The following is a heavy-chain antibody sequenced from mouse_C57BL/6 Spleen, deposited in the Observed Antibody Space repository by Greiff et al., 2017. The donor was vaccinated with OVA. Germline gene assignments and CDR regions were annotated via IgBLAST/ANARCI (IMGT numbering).Heavy chain of an antibody. D-gene: IGHD2-3*01. CDR2: IRNKANGYTT. J-gene: IGHJ3*01. Sequence: EVKVEESGGGLVQPGGSLSLSCAASGFTFTDYYMSWVRQPPGKALEWLGFIRNKANGYTTEYSASVKGRFTISRDNSQSILYLQMNALRAEDSATYYCARYAPDGSWFAYWGQGTLVTVSA. V-gene: IGHV7-3*01. CDR3: ARYAPDGSWFAY. CDR1: GFTFTDYY.